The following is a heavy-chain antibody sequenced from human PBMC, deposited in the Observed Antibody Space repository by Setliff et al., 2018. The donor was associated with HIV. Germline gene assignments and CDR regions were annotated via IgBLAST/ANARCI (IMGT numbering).Heavy chain of an antibody. V-gene: IGHV7-4-1*02. CDR2: INTETGNP. D-gene: IGHD2-8*02. Sequence: ASVKVSCKASGYTFTTYGISWVRQAPGQGPEWMGWINTETGNPMYAQGFRGRLVFSLDSSVNTAYLQINSLKTEDTAMYYCARVGSYWSTFDYWGQGALVTGSS. CDR3: ARVGSYWSTFDY. J-gene: IGHJ4*02. CDR1: GYTFTTYG.